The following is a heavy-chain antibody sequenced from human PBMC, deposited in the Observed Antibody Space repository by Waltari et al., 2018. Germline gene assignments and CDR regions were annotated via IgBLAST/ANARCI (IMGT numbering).Heavy chain of an antibody. CDR2: VIPICGTA. CDR1: GGTFSSYA. Sequence: QVQLVQSGAEVKKPGSSVKVSCKASGGTFSSYAISWVRQAPGQGLEWMGGVIPICGTANYAQKFQGRVTITADESTSTAYMELSSLRSEDTAVYCCARRILGVHWFDPWGQGTLVTVSS. V-gene: IGHV1-69*12. J-gene: IGHJ5*02. CDR3: ARRILGVHWFDP.